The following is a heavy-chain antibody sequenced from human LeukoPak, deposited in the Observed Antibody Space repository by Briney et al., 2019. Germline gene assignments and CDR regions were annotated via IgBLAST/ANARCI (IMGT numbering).Heavy chain of an antibody. Sequence: PGGSLRLSCAASGFTFSTYSMNWVRQAPGKGLQWVSYISSSSIIYYADSVKGRFTISRDNAKNSLYLQMNSLRDEDTAVYYCARDLVGTTDYFDYWGQGTLVTVSS. CDR3: ARDLVGTTDYFDY. CDR2: ISSSSII. J-gene: IGHJ4*02. CDR1: GFTFSTYS. V-gene: IGHV3-48*02. D-gene: IGHD1-26*01.